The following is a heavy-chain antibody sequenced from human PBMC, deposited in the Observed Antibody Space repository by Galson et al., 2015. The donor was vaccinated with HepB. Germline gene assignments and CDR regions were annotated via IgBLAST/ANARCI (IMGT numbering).Heavy chain of an antibody. J-gene: IGHJ6*02. CDR2: TYYRSKWYN. Sequence: CAISGDSVSSNSATWDWFRQSPSRGLEWLGRTYYRSKWYNDYAVSVKSRITIDPDTSKNQFSLQLNSVTPEDTAVYYCARGRGFSGLDVWGQGTTVTVSS. V-gene: IGHV6-1*01. CDR1: GDSVSSNSAT. CDR3: ARGRGFSGLDV.